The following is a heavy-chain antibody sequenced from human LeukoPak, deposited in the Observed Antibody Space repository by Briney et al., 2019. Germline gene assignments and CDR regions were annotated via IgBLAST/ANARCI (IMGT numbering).Heavy chain of an antibody. CDR3: AKGGHDFNPFYW. V-gene: IGHV3-23*01. Sequence: GGSLRLSCSDSGVTFSTYAMGWVRQSPGKGLEWVSSINGGGGDPFYADSVKGRFTISRDNSKNTLFLQLNSLRAEDSAVYYCAKGGHDFNPFYWWGQGTLVTVSS. CDR1: GVTFSTYA. CDR2: INGGGGDP. J-gene: IGHJ4*02. D-gene: IGHD2-21*02.